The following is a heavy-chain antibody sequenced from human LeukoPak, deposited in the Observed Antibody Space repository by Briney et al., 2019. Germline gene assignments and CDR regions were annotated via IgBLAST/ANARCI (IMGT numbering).Heavy chain of an antibody. V-gene: IGHV3-48*02. CDR2: IRSSGSPI. CDR3: VRDPDALDF. Sequence: SGGSLGLSCAASGFTFSSYSMNWVRQAPGKGLEWVSYIRSSGSPIYYADSVRGRFTISRDNAKNSLYLQMNSLRDEDTAVYYCVRDPDALDFWGQGTPVTVSS. CDR1: GFTFSSYS. J-gene: IGHJ4*02.